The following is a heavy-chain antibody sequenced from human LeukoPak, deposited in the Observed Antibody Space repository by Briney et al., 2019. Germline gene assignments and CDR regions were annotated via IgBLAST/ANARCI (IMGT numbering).Heavy chain of an antibody. Sequence: GESLKIPCKVSGYSFTSYCTGWGRQIPGKGLEGMGTFYPGDSGPTYSPSFQGQVTISVDKSISTAYLQWSSLQASDTAMYYCGMSGDRVPLQDDVFDVWGQGTMVTVST. CDR3: GMSGDRVPLQDDVFDV. CDR2: FYPGDSGP. V-gene: IGHV5-51*01. CDR1: GYSFTSYC. D-gene: IGHD1-26*01. J-gene: IGHJ3*01.